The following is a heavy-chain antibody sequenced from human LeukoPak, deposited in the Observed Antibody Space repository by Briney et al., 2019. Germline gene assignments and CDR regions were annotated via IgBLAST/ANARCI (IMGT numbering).Heavy chain of an antibody. CDR2: IRYDGSNK. CDR1: GFTFSSYG. D-gene: IGHD3-22*01. CDR3: ATEGSSGYYLDY. Sequence: GGSLRLSCAASGFTFSSYGMHWVRQAPGKGLEWVAFIRYDGSNKYYADSVKGRFTISRDNSKNTLYLQMNSLRAEDTAVYYCATEGSSGYYLDYWGQGTLVTVSS. J-gene: IGHJ4*02. V-gene: IGHV3-30*02.